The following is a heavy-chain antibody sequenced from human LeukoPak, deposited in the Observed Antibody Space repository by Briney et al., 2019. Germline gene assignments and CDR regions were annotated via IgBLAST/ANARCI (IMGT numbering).Heavy chain of an antibody. J-gene: IGHJ3*02. CDR3: ARLGRGYSSSWYSWGGAFDI. CDR1: GYSFTSYW. CDR2: IYPGNSDT. D-gene: IGHD6-13*01. Sequence: KDGESLKISCKGSGYSFTSYWIGWVRQMPGKGLEWMGIIYPGNSDTRYSPSFQGQVTISADKSISTAYLQWSSLKASDTAMYYCARLGRGYSSSWYSWGGAFDIWGQGTMVTVSS. V-gene: IGHV5-51*01.